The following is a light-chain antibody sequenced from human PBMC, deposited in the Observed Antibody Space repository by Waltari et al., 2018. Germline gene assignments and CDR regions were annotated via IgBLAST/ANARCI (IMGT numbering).Light chain of an antibody. CDR2: SAS. CDR1: QNILYSSNNKNY. Sequence: DIVMTQSPDSLAVSLGETATINCKSSQNILYSSNNKNYLAWLQQKPGQPTKLLIYSASTRESGVPERFSGSGSGTDFTLTINSLQAEDVAVYYCQQYYSAPITFGQGTRLEIK. CDR3: QQYYSAPIT. J-gene: IGKJ5*01. V-gene: IGKV4-1*01.